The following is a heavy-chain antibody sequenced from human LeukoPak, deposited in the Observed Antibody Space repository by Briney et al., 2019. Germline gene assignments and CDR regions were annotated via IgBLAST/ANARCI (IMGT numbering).Heavy chain of an antibody. CDR1: GFSFSSFG. V-gene: IGHV3-48*01. Sequence: PGGSLRLSCAASGFSFSSFGINWVRQAPGKGLEGVSYIGNSGTAIYYADSVKGRFTISRDNSKNTLYLQMNSLRAQDTAVYFCAKDLYYGSGSYYGYFDYWGQGTLVTVSS. D-gene: IGHD3-10*01. CDR3: AKDLYYGSGSYYGYFDY. CDR2: IGNSGTAI. J-gene: IGHJ4*02.